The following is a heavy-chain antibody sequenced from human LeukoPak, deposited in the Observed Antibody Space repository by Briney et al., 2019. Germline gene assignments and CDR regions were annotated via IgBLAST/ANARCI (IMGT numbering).Heavy chain of an antibody. D-gene: IGHD1-14*01. V-gene: IGHV1-8*01. Sequence: ASVNVSCKTSGYPFITWEINWVRQAAGQGLEWMGWVHPNGGNTAYAQKFQGRVTMTGDTSISTAYMELSGLTSDDTAVYFCARGPRNDPWGQGTLVTVSS. CDR3: ARGPRNDP. J-gene: IGHJ5*02. CDR2: VHPNGGNT. CDR1: GYPFITWE.